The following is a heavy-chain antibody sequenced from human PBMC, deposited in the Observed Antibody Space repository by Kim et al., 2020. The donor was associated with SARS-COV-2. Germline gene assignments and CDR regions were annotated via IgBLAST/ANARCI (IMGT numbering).Heavy chain of an antibody. Sequence: ASVKVSCKASGYTFTSYGISWVRQAPGQGLEWMGWISAYNGNTNYAQKLQGRVTMTTDTSTSTAYMELRSLRSDDTAVYYCARDAPDYDILTGSDAFDIWGQGTMVTVSS. CDR2: ISAYNGNT. CDR1: GYTFTSYG. CDR3: ARDAPDYDILTGSDAFDI. D-gene: IGHD3-9*01. J-gene: IGHJ3*02. V-gene: IGHV1-18*01.